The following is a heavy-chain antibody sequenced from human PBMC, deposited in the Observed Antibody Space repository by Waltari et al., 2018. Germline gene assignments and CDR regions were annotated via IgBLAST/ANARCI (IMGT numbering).Heavy chain of an antibody. Sequence: QLQLQESGPGLVKPSETLSLTCTVPGGSISSSSYYWGWIRQPPGKGLEWIGSIYYSGSTYYNPSLKSRVTISVDTSKNQFSLKLSSVTAADTAVYYCARGAVAGPSDYWGQGTLVTVSS. D-gene: IGHD6-19*01. V-gene: IGHV4-39*07. CDR2: IYYSGST. CDR3: ARGAVAGPSDY. CDR1: GGSISSSSYY. J-gene: IGHJ4*02.